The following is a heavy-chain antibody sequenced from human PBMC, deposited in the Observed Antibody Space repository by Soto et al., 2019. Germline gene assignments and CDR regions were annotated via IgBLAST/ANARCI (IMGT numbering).Heavy chain of an antibody. J-gene: IGHJ6*02. Sequence: GASVKVSCKASGGSFSSYAISWLRQAPGQGLEWMGGIIPIVGTGNYAQNFQGRVTITADESTSTAYMELSSLRSEDTAMYYCARDLRAAGRPGMDVWGQGTTVT. CDR3: ARDLRAAGRPGMDV. D-gene: IGHD6-13*01. CDR1: GGSFSSYA. CDR2: IIPIVGTG. V-gene: IGHV1-69*13.